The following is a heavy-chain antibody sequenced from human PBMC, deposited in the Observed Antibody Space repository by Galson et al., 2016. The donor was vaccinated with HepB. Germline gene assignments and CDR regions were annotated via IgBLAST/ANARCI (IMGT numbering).Heavy chain of an antibody. Sequence: SLRLSCAASGFTFNNYGMHWVRQAPGKGLEWLSYISASGDRINYSDSVKGRFTISRDNAKNSLYVQMNSLGDEDVALYYCVGEGNWNDGGGLDYWGKGALVTVSS. CDR1: GFTFNNYG. V-gene: IGHV3-48*02. CDR2: ISASGDRI. J-gene: IGHJ4*02. D-gene: IGHD1-1*01. CDR3: VGEGNWNDGGGLDY.